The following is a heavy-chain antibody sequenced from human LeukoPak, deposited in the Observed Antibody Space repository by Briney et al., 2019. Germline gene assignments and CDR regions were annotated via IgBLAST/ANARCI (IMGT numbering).Heavy chain of an antibody. J-gene: IGHJ4*01. V-gene: IGHV3-74*01. CDR2: INTDGSDI. CDR1: GFTLISYG. CDR3: ARELPREVTLDY. D-gene: IGHD4-23*01. Sequence: GGSLRLSCAASGFTLISYGMQWVRQAPGKGLVWVSRINTDGSDISYADSVKGRFTISRDNAKNTLYLQMNSLRGEDTAVYYCARELPREVTLDYWGQGTLVTVSS.